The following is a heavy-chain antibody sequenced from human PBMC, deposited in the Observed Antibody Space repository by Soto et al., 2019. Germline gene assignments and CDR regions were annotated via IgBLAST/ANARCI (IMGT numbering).Heavy chain of an antibody. CDR3: ARVGSSDAFDI. D-gene: IGHD1-26*01. CDR1: GYTFTGDY. CDR2: INPNSGGT. V-gene: IGHV1-2*04. J-gene: IGHJ3*02. Sequence: APVKVSCKASGYTFTGDYMDWVRQAPGQGLEWMGWINPNSGGTNYAQKFQGWVTMTRDTSISTAYMELSRLRSVDTAVYYCARVGSSDAFDIWGQGTMVTVSS.